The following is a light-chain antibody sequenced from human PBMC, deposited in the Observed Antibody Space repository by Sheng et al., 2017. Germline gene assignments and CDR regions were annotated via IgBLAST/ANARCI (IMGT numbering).Light chain of an antibody. CDR2: VAS. Sequence: DIQMTQSPSSLSASVGERVTITCRTSQSISSYLNWYQQKPGKAPRLLISVASSLQSGVPSRFSGSGSGTDFTLTISSLQAEDVAVYYCQQYYGTPSLTFGGGTKVEIK. J-gene: IGKJ4*01. CDR3: QQYYGTPSLT. CDR1: QSISSY. V-gene: IGKV1-39*01.